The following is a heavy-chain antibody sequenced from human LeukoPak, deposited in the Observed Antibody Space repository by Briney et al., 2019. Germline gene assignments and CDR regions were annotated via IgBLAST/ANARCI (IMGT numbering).Heavy chain of an antibody. CDR1: GGSISSSSYY. CDR2: IYYSGST. Sequence: TSETLSLTCTVSGGSISSSSYYWGWIRQPPGKGLEWIGSIYYSGSTYCNPSLKSRVTISVDTSKNQFSLKLSSVTAADTAVYYCARRGRYCSGGSCHNWFDPWGQETLVTVSS. CDR3: ARRGRYCSGGSCHNWFDP. J-gene: IGHJ5*02. V-gene: IGHV4-39*01. D-gene: IGHD2-15*01.